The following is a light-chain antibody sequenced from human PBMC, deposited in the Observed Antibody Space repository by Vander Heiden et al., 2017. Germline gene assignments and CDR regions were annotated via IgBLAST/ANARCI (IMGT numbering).Light chain of an antibody. V-gene: IGLV2-11*01. J-gene: IGLJ3*02. Sequence: QSALTQPRSVSGSPVQSVTISCTGTSSDVGSYNFVSWYQQHPGKAPKLMIYDVSKRPSGVPDRFSGSKSGNTASLTISGLQAEDEADYYCCSHAGSYTWVFGGGTKLTVL. CDR2: DVS. CDR3: CSHAGSYTWV. CDR1: SSDVGSYNF.